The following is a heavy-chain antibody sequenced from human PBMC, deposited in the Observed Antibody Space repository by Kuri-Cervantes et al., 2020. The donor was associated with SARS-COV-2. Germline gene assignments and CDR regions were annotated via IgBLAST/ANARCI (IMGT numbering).Heavy chain of an antibody. Sequence: SVKVSCKASGYTFTSYYMHWVRQAPGQGLEWMGGIIPIFGTANYAQKFQGRVTITADESTSTAYMELSSLRSEDTAVYYCARTLYVDTAMGAYYYYYMDVWGKGTTVTVSS. D-gene: IGHD5-18*01. CDR3: ARTLYVDTAMGAYYYYYMDV. CDR2: IIPIFGTA. J-gene: IGHJ6*03. V-gene: IGHV1-69*13. CDR1: GYTFTSYY.